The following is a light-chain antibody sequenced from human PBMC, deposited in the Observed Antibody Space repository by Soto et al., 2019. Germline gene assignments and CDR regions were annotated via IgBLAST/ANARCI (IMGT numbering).Light chain of an antibody. CDR1: SSDVGGYNY. CDR2: DVS. Sequence: QSALTQPASVSGSPGQSITISCTGTSSDVGGYNYVSWYQQHPGKAPKLMIYDVSNRPSGVSNRFSGSKSGNTASLTISGLQAEDEVDYYCSSYTSSSILVVFGGGTQLTVL. CDR3: SSYTSSSILVV. V-gene: IGLV2-14*01. J-gene: IGLJ2*01.